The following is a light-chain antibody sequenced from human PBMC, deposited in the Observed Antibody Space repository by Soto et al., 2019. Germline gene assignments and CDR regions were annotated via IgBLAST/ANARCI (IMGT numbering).Light chain of an antibody. CDR1: SSDIGAGFD. CDR3: QSYDNSLRGV. Sequence: QSVLTQPPSVSGAPGQTVTISCTRSSSDIGAGFDVHWYQQLPGTAPKLLIFDYTNRPSGVPDRFSGSKSDTSASLAITGLQAEDEADYYCQSYDNSLRGVFGGGTQLTVL. J-gene: IGLJ2*01. V-gene: IGLV1-40*01. CDR2: DYT.